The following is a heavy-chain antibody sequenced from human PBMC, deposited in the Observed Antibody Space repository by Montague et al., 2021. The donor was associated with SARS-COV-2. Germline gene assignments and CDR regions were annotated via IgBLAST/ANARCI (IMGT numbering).Heavy chain of an antibody. CDR2: IPDSGST. CDR1: GGSISSFY. V-gene: IGHV4-59*08. Sequence: SETLSLTCTVSGGSISSFYWSWFRQPPGKGLEWIGYIPDSGSTNYNPSLTSRVTMSVDASKNQFSLKVNSVTAADTAVYYCARHYSTTLPAVYWGQGTLVTASS. D-gene: IGHD2/OR15-2a*01. CDR3: ARHYSTTLPAVY. J-gene: IGHJ4*02.